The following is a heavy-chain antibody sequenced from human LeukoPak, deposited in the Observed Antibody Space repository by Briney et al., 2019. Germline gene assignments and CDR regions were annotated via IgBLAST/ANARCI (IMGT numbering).Heavy chain of an antibody. CDR3: ARENRPFVRSSGFTNY. J-gene: IGHJ4*02. CDR1: GYTFTGYY. V-gene: IGHV1-2*04. Sequence: ASVKVSCKASGYTFTGYYMHWVRQAPGQGLEWMGWINPNSGGTNYAQKFQGWVTMTRDTSISTAYMELSRLRAEDTAVYYCARENRPFVRSSGFTNYWGQGTLVTVSS. CDR2: INPNSGGT. D-gene: IGHD6-19*01.